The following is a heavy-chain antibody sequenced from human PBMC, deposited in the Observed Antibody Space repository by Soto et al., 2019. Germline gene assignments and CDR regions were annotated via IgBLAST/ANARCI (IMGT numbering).Heavy chain of an antibody. CDR3: AREEGSHCTNGVCYDYYYYGMDV. V-gene: IGHV5-10-1*01. D-gene: IGHD2-8*01. Sequence: PGESLKISCKGSGYSFTSYWISWVRQMPGKGLEWMGRIDPSDSYTNYSPSFQGHVTISADKSISTAYLQWSSLKASDTAMYYCAREEGSHCTNGVCYDYYYYGMDVWGQGTTVTVSS. J-gene: IGHJ6*02. CDR1: GYSFTSYW. CDR2: IDPSDSYT.